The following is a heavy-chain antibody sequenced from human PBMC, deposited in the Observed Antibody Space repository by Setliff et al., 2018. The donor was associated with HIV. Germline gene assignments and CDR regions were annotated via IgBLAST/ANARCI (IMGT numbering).Heavy chain of an antibody. D-gene: IGHD3-9*01. V-gene: IGHV3-48*01. CDR3: VRDRDWAFDY. CDR2: NGIINGAK. Sequence: PGGSLRLSCAASGFTFSSYSMNWVRQAPGKGLEWISYNGIINGAKHYADSMEGRFTISRADAKNSLYLQMDSLRAEDTAVYYCVRDRDWAFDYWGQGILVTVSS. J-gene: IGHJ4*02. CDR1: GFTFSSYS.